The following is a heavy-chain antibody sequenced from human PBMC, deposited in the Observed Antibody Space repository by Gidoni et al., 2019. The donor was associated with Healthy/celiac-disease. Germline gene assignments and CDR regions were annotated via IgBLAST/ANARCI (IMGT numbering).Heavy chain of an antibody. V-gene: IGHV4-39*01. CDR3: ARLVGNWFDP. D-gene: IGHD3-10*01. Sequence: QLHLQESGPGLVKPSETLSLTCTVFCGPISSSSYYWGWIRQPPGKGLEWIGSIYYSGGTYYNPSLKSRVTISVDTSKNQFSLKLSSVTAADTAVYYCARLVGNWFDPWGQGTLVTVSS. CDR2: IYYSGGT. CDR1: CGPISSSSYY. J-gene: IGHJ5*02.